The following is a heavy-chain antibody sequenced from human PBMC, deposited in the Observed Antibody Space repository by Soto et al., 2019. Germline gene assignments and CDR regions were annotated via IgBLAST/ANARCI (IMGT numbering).Heavy chain of an antibody. D-gene: IGHD3-10*01. Sequence: QMQLVQSGPEVKKPGTSVKVSCKASGFTFTSSSVQWVRQARGQGLEWMGWIVVGTGDTKYAQKFQERVTFNRDISTSTAYMEVSSLRSEDTAVYYRAADRGYLWGQGTLVTVSS. CDR2: IVVGTGDT. CDR3: AADRGYL. J-gene: IGHJ5*02. V-gene: IGHV1-58*01. CDR1: GFTFTSSS.